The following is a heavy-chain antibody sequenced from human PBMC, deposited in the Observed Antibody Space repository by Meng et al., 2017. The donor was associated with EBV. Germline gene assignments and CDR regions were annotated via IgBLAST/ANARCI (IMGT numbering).Heavy chain of an antibody. CDR2: IYDGGTT. CDR3: AKSSSSTPGVVDS. Sequence: GQLQGAGPGLVKPSETLSLTCTVSGASVSGGTFHWSWIRQPPGKELQWIGYIYDGGTTIYNPSLKSRVTIFLDTSRNQFSLGLRSVTTADTAVYYCAKSSSSTPGVVDSWGQGTLVTVSS. V-gene: IGHV4-61*01. D-gene: IGHD2-2*01. J-gene: IGHJ4*02. CDR1: GASVSGGTFH.